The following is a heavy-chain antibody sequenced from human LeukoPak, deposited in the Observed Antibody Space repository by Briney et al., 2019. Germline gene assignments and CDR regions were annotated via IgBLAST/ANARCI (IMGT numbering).Heavy chain of an antibody. D-gene: IGHD3-10*01. CDR1: GFTFSSYW. Sequence: GGSLRLSCAASGFTFSSYWMSWVRQAPGKGLEWVANIKQDGSEKYYVDSVKGRFTISRDNAKKSLYLQMNSLRAEDTAVYYCARDFSPGGSGQPQHYWGQGTLVTVSS. CDR3: ARDFSPGGSGQPQHY. J-gene: IGHJ4*02. CDR2: IKQDGSEK. V-gene: IGHV3-7*01.